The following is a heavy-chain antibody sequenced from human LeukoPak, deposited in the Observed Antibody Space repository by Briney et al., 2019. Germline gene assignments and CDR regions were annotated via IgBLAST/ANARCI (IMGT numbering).Heavy chain of an antibody. CDR2: ISSSSSYI. D-gene: IGHD6-13*01. Sequence: GGSLRLSCAAFGFTFSSYSMNWVRQAPGKGLEWVSSISSSSSYIYYADSVKGRFTISRDNAKNSLYLQMNSLRAEDTAVYYCARLAAAGYFDYWGQGTLVTVSS. J-gene: IGHJ4*02. V-gene: IGHV3-21*01. CDR1: GFTFSSYS. CDR3: ARLAAAGYFDY.